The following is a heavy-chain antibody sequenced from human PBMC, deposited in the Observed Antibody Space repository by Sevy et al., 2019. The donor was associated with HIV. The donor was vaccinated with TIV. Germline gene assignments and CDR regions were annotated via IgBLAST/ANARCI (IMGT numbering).Heavy chain of an antibody. J-gene: IGHJ4*02. Sequence: GGSLRLSCAASGFTFSSYAMSWVRQAPGKGLEWVSAISGSGGSTYYADSVKGRFTISRDNSKNTLYLQMNSLRAEDTAVYYCATDPAGLFYYDSSWGQGTLVTVSS. CDR2: ISGSGGST. D-gene: IGHD3-22*01. V-gene: IGHV3-23*01. CDR3: ATDPAGLFYYDSS. CDR1: GFTFSSYA.